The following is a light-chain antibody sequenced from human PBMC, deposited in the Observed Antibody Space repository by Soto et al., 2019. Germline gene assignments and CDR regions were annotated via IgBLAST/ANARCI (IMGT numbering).Light chain of an antibody. Sequence: EIVLTQSPATLSLSPGERATLSCRASQSVSSYLAWYQQKPGQAPRLLIYDASNRATDIPARFSGSGSVTDFTLTISSLESEDSAVYYCQHRINWPLTFGGATQVVIK. CDR1: QSVSSY. CDR2: DAS. V-gene: IGKV3-11*01. CDR3: QHRINWPLT. J-gene: IGKJ4*01.